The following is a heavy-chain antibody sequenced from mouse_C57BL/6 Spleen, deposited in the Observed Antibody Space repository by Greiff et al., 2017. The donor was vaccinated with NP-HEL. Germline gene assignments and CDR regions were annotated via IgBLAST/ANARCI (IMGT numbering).Heavy chain of an antibody. D-gene: IGHD1-1*01. J-gene: IGHJ2*01. Sequence: QVQLQQPGAELVKPGASVKLSCKASGYTFTSYWMHWVKQRPGQGLEWIGMIHPNSGSTNYNEKFKSKATLTVDKSSSTAYMQLSSLTSEDSAVDYCARVGGVTTVVSFDYWGQGTTLTVSS. CDR2: IHPNSGST. V-gene: IGHV1-64*01. CDR1: GYTFTSYW. CDR3: ARVGGVTTVVSFDY.